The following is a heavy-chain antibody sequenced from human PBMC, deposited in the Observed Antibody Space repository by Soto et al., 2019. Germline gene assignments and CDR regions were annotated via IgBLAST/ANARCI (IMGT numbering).Heavy chain of an antibody. CDR1: GGSISSGGYY. CDR3: ARESVRGADDAFDI. CDR2: IYYSGST. D-gene: IGHD3-10*01. J-gene: IGHJ3*02. Sequence: SETLSLTXTVSGGSISSGGYYWSWIRQHPGKGLEWIGYIYYSGSTYYNPSLKSRVTISVDTSKNQFSLKLSSVTAADTAVYYCARESVRGADDAFDIWGQGTMVTVSS. V-gene: IGHV4-31*02.